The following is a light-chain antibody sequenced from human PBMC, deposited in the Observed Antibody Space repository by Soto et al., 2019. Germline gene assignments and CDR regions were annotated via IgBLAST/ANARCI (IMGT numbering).Light chain of an antibody. CDR1: FSDVGSYNL. J-gene: IGLJ2*01. Sequence: QSVLTQPASVSGSPGQSITISCTGTFSDVGSYNLVSWYQQHPGKAPKLLIYSNNQRPSGVPDRFSGSKSGTSASLAISGLRSEDEADYHCAAWDDSLSGLVFGGGTKVTVL. CDR2: SNN. V-gene: IGLV1-47*01. CDR3: AAWDDSLSGLV.